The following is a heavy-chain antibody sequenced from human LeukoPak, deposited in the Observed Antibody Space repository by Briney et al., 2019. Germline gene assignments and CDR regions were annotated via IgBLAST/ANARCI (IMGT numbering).Heavy chain of an antibody. J-gene: IGHJ5*02. CDR3: AKDDRLLTNWFDP. CDR2: FFQLGGT. V-gene: IGHV4-39*07. D-gene: IGHD3-22*01. CDR1: GGSISSSSYY. Sequence: PSETLSLTCTVSGGSISSSSYYWGWIRQPPGKGLEWIGSFFQLGGTYYNPSLKNRVTISVDTSKNEFSLTLTSVTAADTAIYYCAKDDRLLTNWFDPWGQGTQVTVSS.